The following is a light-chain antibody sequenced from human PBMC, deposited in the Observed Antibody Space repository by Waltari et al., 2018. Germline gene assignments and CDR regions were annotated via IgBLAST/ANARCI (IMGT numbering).Light chain of an antibody. CDR1: SSNIGSNA. CDR3: GAWDDRLNVYV. J-gene: IGLJ1*01. V-gene: IGLV1-44*01. CDR2: SHD. Sequence: QSVLTQPPSASGTPGQRVTISCSGSSSNIGSNALNWYQHLPGTATTLLIYSHDQRPAGVPYRFSGSKSGTSASLAISGLQSEDEADYYCGAWDDRLNVYVFGTGTRVTVL.